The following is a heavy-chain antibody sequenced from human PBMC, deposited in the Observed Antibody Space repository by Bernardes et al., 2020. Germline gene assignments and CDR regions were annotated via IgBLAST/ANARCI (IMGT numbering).Heavy chain of an antibody. CDR3: TTDRDCVSTSCYIWGDFDY. CDR1: GFTFSNAW. Sequence: GGSLRLSCAASGFTFSNAWMNWVRQAPGKGLEWVGRIKSKTDGGTTDYAAPVKGRFTISRDDSKNTLYLQMNSLKTEDTAVYYCTTDRDCVSTSCYIWGDFDYWGQGTLVTVSS. V-gene: IGHV3-15*07. D-gene: IGHD2-2*02. J-gene: IGHJ4*02. CDR2: IKSKTDGGTT.